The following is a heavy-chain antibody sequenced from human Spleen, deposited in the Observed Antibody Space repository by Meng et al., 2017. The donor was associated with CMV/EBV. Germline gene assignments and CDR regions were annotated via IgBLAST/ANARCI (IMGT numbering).Heavy chain of an antibody. CDR1: GASVSSGSYY. CDR3: ARERIKHFWSDTGDWFDP. CDR2: IYYSGGST. Sequence: SETLSLTCTFSGASVSSGSYYWSWIRQPPGKGLEWIGYIYYSGGSTNYNPPLKGRVTISLDTSKHQFSLKLSSVTAADTAVYYCARERIKHFWSDTGDWFDPWGQGTLVTVSS. J-gene: IGHJ5*02. V-gene: IGHV4-61*01. D-gene: IGHD3-3*02.